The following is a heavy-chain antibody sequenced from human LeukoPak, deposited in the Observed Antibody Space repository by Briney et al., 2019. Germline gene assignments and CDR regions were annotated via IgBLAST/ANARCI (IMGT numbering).Heavy chain of an antibody. V-gene: IGHV4-34*01. Sequence: SETLSLTCSVSGGSIRGSPYYWSWIRQPPGKGLEWIGEINHSGSTNYNPSLKSRVTISVDTSKNQFSLKLSSVTAADTAVYYCARAGFGTFDYWGQGTLVTVSS. CDR3: ARAGFGTFDY. D-gene: IGHD3-10*01. J-gene: IGHJ4*02. CDR1: GGSIRGSPYY. CDR2: INHSGST.